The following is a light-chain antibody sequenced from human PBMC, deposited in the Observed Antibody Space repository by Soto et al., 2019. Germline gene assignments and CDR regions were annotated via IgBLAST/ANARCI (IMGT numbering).Light chain of an antibody. CDR1: SSDVGSYNL. CDR3: CSYAGSSTVYV. Sequence: QSVLTQPASVSGSPGQSITISCTGTSSDVGSYNLVSWYQQRPGQAPKLIIYEGNKRHSGVSNRFSASKSANTASLTISGLQAEDEADYYCCSYAGSSTVYVFGTGTKLTVL. CDR2: EGN. V-gene: IGLV2-23*01. J-gene: IGLJ1*01.